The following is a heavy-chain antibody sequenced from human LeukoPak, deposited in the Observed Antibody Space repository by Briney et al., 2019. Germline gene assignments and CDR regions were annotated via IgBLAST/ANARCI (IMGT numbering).Heavy chain of an antibody. J-gene: IGHJ5*02. Sequence: ASVKVSCKASGYTFTSYDINWVRQATGQGLEWMGWMNPNSGNTGYAQKFQGRVTMTRNTSISTAYMELSSLRSEGTAVYYCAGQGDSSGYYYVTNWFDPWGQGTLVTVSS. CDR1: GYTFTSYD. CDR3: AGQGDSSGYYYVTNWFDP. CDR2: MNPNSGNT. V-gene: IGHV1-8*01. D-gene: IGHD3-22*01.